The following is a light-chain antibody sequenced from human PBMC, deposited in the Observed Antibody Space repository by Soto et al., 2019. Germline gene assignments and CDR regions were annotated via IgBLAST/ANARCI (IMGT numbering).Light chain of an antibody. CDR3: QQANSFPIT. Sequence: EIVITQSPGTLSLAPGERATLSCIATQSVSNNYLAWYQQKPGQAPRLIIYGASTRATSIPLRFSGSGYGTDFNLTISSLQTEDFATYYGQQANSFPITFGQGTRLEIK. CDR1: QSVSNNY. V-gene: IGKV3D-7*01. J-gene: IGKJ5*01. CDR2: GAS.